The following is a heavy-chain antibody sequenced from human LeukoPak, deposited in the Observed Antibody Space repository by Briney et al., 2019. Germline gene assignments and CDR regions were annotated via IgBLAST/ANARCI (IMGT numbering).Heavy chain of an antibody. CDR3: ARLGSSSSPDY. V-gene: IGHV3-48*01. CDR2: ISSSSSTI. CDR1: GFTFSSYS. J-gene: IGHJ4*02. D-gene: IGHD6-6*01. Sequence: GGSLRLSCAASGFTFSSYSMNWVRQAPGKGLEWVSYISSSSSTIYYADSVKGRFTISRDNAKNSLYLQMNSLRAEDTAVYYCARLGSSSSPDYWGQGTLVTVSS.